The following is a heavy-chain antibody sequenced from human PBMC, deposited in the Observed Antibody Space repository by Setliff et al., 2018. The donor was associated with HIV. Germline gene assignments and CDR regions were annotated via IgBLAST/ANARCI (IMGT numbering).Heavy chain of an antibody. CDR3: VRGAAPSLSASWYRLNYDYYMTS. Sequence: WASVKVSCKASGYPLTRYGISWLRQARGQGLEWMGWISPYDGKTKYAQKIQGRVTMTTDSSTNTAYMELRRLTPDDTAVYYCVRGAAPSLSASWYRLNYDYYMTSGAKGPRSPSP. D-gene: IGHD6-13*01. CDR2: ISPYDGKT. CDR1: GYPLTRYG. J-gene: IGHJ6*03. V-gene: IGHV1-18*01.